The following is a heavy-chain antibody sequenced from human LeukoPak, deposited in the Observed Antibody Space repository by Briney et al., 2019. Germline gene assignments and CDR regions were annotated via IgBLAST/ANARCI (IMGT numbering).Heavy chain of an antibody. V-gene: IGHV3-48*03. J-gene: IGHJ3*02. CDR1: GFTFSSYE. CDR2: ISSSGSTI. CDR3: ARDRGGALYDAFDI. Sequence: GGSLRLSCAASGFTFSSYEMNWVRQAPGKGLEWVSYISSSGSTIYYADSVKGRFTISRDNAKNSLYLQMNSLRAEDTAVYYCARDRGGALYDAFDIWGQGTMVTVSS. D-gene: IGHD3-16*01.